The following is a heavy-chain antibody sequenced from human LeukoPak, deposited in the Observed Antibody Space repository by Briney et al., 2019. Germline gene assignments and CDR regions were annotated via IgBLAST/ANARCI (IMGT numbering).Heavy chain of an antibody. CDR2: ISSSGSTI. Sequence: GGSLRLSCAASGFTFSSYWMSWIRQAPGKGLEWVSYISSSGSTIYYADSVKGRFTISRDNAKNSLYLQMNSLRAEDTAVYYCARDPPTGYSYGFYYFDYWGQGTLVTVSS. CDR1: GFTFSSYW. CDR3: ARDPPTGYSYGFYYFDY. J-gene: IGHJ4*02. V-gene: IGHV3-11*01. D-gene: IGHD5-18*01.